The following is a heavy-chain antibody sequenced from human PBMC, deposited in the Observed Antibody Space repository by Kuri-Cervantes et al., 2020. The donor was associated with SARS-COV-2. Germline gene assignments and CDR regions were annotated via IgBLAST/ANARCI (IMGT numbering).Heavy chain of an antibody. CDR1: GFNFSRTD. V-gene: IGHV3-48*02. CDR2: ISSSSSTI. D-gene: IGHD5-18*01. CDR3: ARDSRGYSYGCGHLFDY. J-gene: IGHJ4*02. Sequence: GESLKISCTASGFNFSRTDMHWVRQAPGKGLEWVSYISSSSSTIYYADSVKGRFTISRDNAKNSLYLQMNSLRDEDTAVYYCARDSRGYSYGCGHLFDYWGQGTLVTVSS.